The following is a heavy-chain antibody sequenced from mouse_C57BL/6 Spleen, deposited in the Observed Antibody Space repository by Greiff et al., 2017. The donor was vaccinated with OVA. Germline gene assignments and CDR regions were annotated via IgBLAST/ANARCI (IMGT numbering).Heavy chain of an antibody. V-gene: IGHV1-64*01. J-gene: IGHJ2*01. Sequence: QVHVKQPGAELVKPGASVKLSCKASGYTFTSYWMHWVKQRPGQGLEWIGMIHPNSGSTNYNEKFKSKATLTVDKSSSTAYMQLSSLTSEDSAVYYCARDYPSDYWGQGTTLTVSS. CDR3: ARDYPSDY. CDR2: IHPNSGST. D-gene: IGHD1-1*02. CDR1: GYTFTSYW.